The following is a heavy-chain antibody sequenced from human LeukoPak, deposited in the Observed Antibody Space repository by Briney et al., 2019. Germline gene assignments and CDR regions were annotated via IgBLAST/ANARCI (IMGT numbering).Heavy chain of an antibody. Sequence: PGGSLRLSCAASGFTFSSYAMSWVRQAPGKGLEWVSSISGFSGSGVGTNYADSVKGRFTVSRDNSKNTVFLQMNDLTIEDTAIYYCAKRYSDGGFDPWGQGTLVTVSS. V-gene: IGHV3-23*01. CDR2: FSGSGVGT. J-gene: IGHJ5*02. CDR3: AKRYSDGGFDP. D-gene: IGHD3-10*01. CDR1: GFTFSSYA.